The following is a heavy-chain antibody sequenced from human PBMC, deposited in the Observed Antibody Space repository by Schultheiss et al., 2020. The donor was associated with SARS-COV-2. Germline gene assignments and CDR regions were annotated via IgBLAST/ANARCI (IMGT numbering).Heavy chain of an antibody. CDR3: ARDDEASGRVY. V-gene: IGHV3-11*06. J-gene: IGHJ4*02. D-gene: IGHD3-10*01. Sequence: LSLTCTVSGGSISSYYWSWIRQAPGKGLEWVSYISSSSSYTNYADSVKGRFTISRDNAKNSLYLQMNSLRAEDTAVYYCARDDEASGRVYWGQGTLVTVSS. CDR1: GGSISSYY. CDR2: ISSSSSYT.